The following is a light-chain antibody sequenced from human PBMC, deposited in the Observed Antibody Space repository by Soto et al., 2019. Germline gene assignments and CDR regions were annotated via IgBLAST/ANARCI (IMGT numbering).Light chain of an antibody. CDR2: GAS. V-gene: IGKV3-15*01. J-gene: IGKJ1*01. CDR3: QQHNEWPAT. CDR1: QSVSSN. Sequence: MTTSPTTLSVSPWDRATLSCRASQSVSSNLAWYQQNLGQAPRLLIYGASTRATGIPARFSGSGSGTEFTLTISSLQSEDFAVYYCQQHNEWPATFGQGTKVDIK.